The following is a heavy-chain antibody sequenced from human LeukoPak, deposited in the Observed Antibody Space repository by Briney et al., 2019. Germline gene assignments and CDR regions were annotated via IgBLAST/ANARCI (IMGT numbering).Heavy chain of an antibody. CDR3: ARGLGKVDY. CDR1: GGSISSYY. D-gene: IGHD4-23*01. J-gene: IGHJ4*02. Sequence: SETLSLTCTVSGGSISSYYWSWIRQPPGEGLEWIGYIYYSGSTNYNPSLKSRVTISVDTSKNQFSLKLSSVTAADMAVYYCARGLGKVDYWGQGTLVTVSS. CDR2: IYYSGST. V-gene: IGHV4-59*01.